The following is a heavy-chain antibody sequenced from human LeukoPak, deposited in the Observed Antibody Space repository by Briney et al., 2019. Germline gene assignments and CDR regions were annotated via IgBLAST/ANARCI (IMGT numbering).Heavy chain of an antibody. V-gene: IGHV5-51*01. Sequence: GESLKISCKGSGYSFTSYWIGWVRQMPGKGLEWMGIIYPGDSDTRYSPSFQGQVTISADKSISTAYLQWSSLKASDTAMYYCARGAGGRDGYNRHFDYWGQGTLVTVSS. D-gene: IGHD5-24*01. CDR3: ARGAGGRDGYNRHFDY. CDR1: GYSFTSYW. CDR2: IYPGDSDT. J-gene: IGHJ4*02.